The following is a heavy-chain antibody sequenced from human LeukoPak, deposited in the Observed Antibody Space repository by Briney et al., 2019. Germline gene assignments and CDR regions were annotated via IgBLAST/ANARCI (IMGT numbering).Heavy chain of an antibody. CDR3: AKAVTGSPRVFEY. J-gene: IGHJ4*02. CDR2: ISHDGSNT. V-gene: IGHV3-30*18. CDR1: GFTFSSSG. Sequence: PGGSLRLSCAASGFTFSSSGMHWVRQAPGKGLEWVAVISHDGSNTYYGDSVKGRFTISRDNSKNTLYLQVNRLRAEDTAVYYCAKAVTGSPRVFEYWGQGTLVTVSS. D-gene: IGHD6-19*01.